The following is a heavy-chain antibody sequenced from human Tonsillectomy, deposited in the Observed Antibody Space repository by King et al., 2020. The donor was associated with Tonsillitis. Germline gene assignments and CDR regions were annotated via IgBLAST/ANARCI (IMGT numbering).Heavy chain of an antibody. Sequence: QLVQSGAEVKKPGASVKVSCKASGYTFTSNGISWVWQAPGQGLEWMGWISSYNGNTNYAQKFQGRVTMTKDTSTTTAYMELKSLRFDDTAVYYCARVSGDYEILTGFDYWGQGSLVTVSS. CDR1: GYTFTSNG. D-gene: IGHD3-9*01. CDR2: ISSYNGNT. V-gene: IGHV1-18*04. J-gene: IGHJ4*02. CDR3: ARVSGDYEILTGFDY.